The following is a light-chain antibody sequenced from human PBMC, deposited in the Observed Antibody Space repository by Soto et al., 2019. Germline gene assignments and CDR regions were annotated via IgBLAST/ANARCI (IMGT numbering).Light chain of an antibody. CDR3: QRYSSPGAT. Sequence: EMVLTQSPGTLSVSPGERATLSCRASQSVSSSYLAWYQQRPGQAPRLLIYGTSSRATGLPDRFSGSGSGPDFTLTISRLGFEDFAVYYCQRYSSPGATFGQGTKLEIK. J-gene: IGKJ2*01. CDR2: GTS. CDR1: QSVSSSY. V-gene: IGKV3-20*01.